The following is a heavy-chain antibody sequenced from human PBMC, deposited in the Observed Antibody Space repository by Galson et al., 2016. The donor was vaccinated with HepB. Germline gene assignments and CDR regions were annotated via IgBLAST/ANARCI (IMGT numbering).Heavy chain of an antibody. D-gene: IGHD2-2*01. CDR2: IYYSGRT. Sequence: SETLSLTCSVSGGSIGSNNYYWGWIRQPPGKGLEWIGSIYYSGRTFYNPSLQSRVTISVDTSKNQFSLSLNSVTAAYTAVYYCARHQPSFCSSAICYPYYFDYWGQGTLVTVSS. CDR3: ARHQPSFCSSAICYPYYFDY. J-gene: IGHJ4*02. V-gene: IGHV4-39*01. CDR1: GGSIGSNNYY.